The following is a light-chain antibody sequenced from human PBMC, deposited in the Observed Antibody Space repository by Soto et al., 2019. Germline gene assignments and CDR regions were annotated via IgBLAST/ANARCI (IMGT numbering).Light chain of an antibody. CDR1: QSVSSSY. J-gene: IGKJ3*01. V-gene: IGKV3-20*01. CDR2: GAS. Sequence: EIVLTQSPDTLSLSPGERTTLSCRASQSVSSSYLAWYQQKPGQAPRLLIYGASSRATGIPDRFSGSGSGTDFTLTISRLEPEDFAVYYCQQYGSSPFTLGPGTKVDI. CDR3: QQYGSSPFT.